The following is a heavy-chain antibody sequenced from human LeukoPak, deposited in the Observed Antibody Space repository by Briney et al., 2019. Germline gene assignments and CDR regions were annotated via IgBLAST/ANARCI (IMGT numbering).Heavy chain of an antibody. Sequence: SVKVSCKASGGTFSSYAISWVRQAPGQGLEWMGGIIPIFGTANYAQKFQGRVKITANESTRTAYMELSSLRSEDTAVYYCARARDIVVVVAAPYDYWGQGTLVTVSS. J-gene: IGHJ4*02. CDR3: ARARDIVVVVAAPYDY. CDR1: GGTFSSYA. CDR2: IIPIFGTA. V-gene: IGHV1-69*01. D-gene: IGHD2-15*01.